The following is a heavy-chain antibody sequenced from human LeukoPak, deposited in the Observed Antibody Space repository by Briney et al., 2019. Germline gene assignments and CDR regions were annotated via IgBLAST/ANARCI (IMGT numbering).Heavy chain of an antibody. J-gene: IGHJ4*02. CDR2: INEDGSEK. Sequence: GGSVRLSCAVSGFTFSRYWMNWVRQAPGKGLEWLANINEDGSEKHYVDSVEGRFTVSRDNGENSVFLQMNSLKVEDAAVYYCARGLRTAAGLDYWGQGTLVTVSS. CDR1: GFTFSRYW. V-gene: IGHV3-7*04. D-gene: IGHD6-13*01. CDR3: ARGLRTAAGLDY.